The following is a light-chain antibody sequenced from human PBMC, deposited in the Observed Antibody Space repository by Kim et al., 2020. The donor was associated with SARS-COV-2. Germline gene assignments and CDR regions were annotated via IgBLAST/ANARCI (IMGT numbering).Light chain of an antibody. Sequence: QSALTQPPSASGSPGQSVTISCTGTSSDVGGYNYVSWYQQYPGKAPKLMIYEVSKRPSGVPDRFSGSKSGNTASLTVSGLQAKDEADYYCSSYAGSNNVFGTGTKVTVL. V-gene: IGLV2-8*01. J-gene: IGLJ1*01. CDR1: SSDVGGYNY. CDR3: SSYAGSNNV. CDR2: EVS.